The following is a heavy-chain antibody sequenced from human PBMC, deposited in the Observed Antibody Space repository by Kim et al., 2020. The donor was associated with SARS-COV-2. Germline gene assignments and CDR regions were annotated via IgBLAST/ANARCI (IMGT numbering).Heavy chain of an antibody. D-gene: IGHD3-16*01. J-gene: IGHJ3*02. V-gene: IGHV3-23*01. CDR1: GFTFSRYA. Sequence: PGGSLRLSCAASGFTFSRYAMYWVRQAPGKGLKWVSVISGSGGTTYYADSVKGRFTVSRDNSKNTLSLQMNNLRAEDTAVYSCAKGEQYLDPDAFDIWGQGTMVTVSS. CDR2: ISGSGGTT. CDR3: AKGEQYLDPDAFDI.